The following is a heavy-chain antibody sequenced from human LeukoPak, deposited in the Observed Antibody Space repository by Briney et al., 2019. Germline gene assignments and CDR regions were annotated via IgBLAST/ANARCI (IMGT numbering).Heavy chain of an antibody. V-gene: IGHV3-74*01. CDR1: GFTFSSYG. J-gene: IGHJ4*02. CDR2: INSDGSST. Sequence: TGGSLRLSCAASGFTFSSYGMHWVRQAPGKGLVWVSRINSDGSSTSYADSVKGRFTISRDNAKNTLYLQMNSLRAEDTAVYYCARATTVTTYLDYWGQGTLVTVSS. D-gene: IGHD4-17*01. CDR3: ARATTVTTYLDY.